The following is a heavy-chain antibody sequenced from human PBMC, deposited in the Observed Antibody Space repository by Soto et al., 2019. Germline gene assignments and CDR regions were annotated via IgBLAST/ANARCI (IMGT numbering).Heavy chain of an antibody. CDR3: ARDKGYDFGSGYYY. Sequence: GGSLRLSCAASGFTFSSYWMSWVRQAPGKGLEWVANIKQDGSEKYYVDSVKGRFTISRDNAKNSLYLQMNSPRAEDTDVYYCARDKGYDFGSGYYYWGQGTLVTVSS. CDR1: GFTFSSYW. CDR2: IKQDGSEK. D-gene: IGHD3-3*01. V-gene: IGHV3-7*01. J-gene: IGHJ4*02.